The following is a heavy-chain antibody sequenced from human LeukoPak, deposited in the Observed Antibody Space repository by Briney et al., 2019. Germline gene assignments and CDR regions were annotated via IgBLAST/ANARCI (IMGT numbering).Heavy chain of an antibody. CDR3: ARDRYCSGGSCYGDAFDL. V-gene: IGHV3-53*01. J-gene: IGHJ3*01. CDR1: GFTVRSNY. Sequence: GGALRLSCTASGFTVRSNYMSWVRQSPRKGLEWVSIVYSGGSTDYADSVKGRFIISRDHSKNTLYLQMNSLRAEDTAVYYCARDRYCSGGSCYGDAFDLWGQGTMVTVSS. D-gene: IGHD2-15*01. CDR2: VYSGGST.